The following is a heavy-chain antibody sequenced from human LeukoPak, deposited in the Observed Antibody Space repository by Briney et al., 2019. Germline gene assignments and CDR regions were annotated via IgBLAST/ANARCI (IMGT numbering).Heavy chain of an antibody. Sequence: PGGSLRLSCAASGFTFSYYWMHWVRQVPGKGLVWVSRINSDGSSTNYADSVKGLFTISRDNAKNTLNLQMNSLRAEHTAVYYCAREQYSSGWYDQFDYWGQGTLVTVSS. D-gene: IGHD6-19*01. CDR2: INSDGSST. CDR3: AREQYSSGWYDQFDY. J-gene: IGHJ4*02. V-gene: IGHV3-74*01. CDR1: GFTFSYYW.